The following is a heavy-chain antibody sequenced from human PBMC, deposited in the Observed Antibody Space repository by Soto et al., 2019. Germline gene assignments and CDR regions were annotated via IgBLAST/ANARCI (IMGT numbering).Heavy chain of an antibody. CDR3: AREPVAVAGTFVWKWFDP. J-gene: IGHJ5*02. D-gene: IGHD6-19*01. CDR1: GGTFSSYA. Sequence: ASVKVSCKASGGTFSSYAISWVRQAPGQGLEWMGGIIPIFGTANYAQKFQGRVTITADESTSTAYMELSSLRSEDTAVYYCAREPVAVAGTFVWKWFDPWGQGTLVTVSS. CDR2: IIPIFGTA. V-gene: IGHV1-69*13.